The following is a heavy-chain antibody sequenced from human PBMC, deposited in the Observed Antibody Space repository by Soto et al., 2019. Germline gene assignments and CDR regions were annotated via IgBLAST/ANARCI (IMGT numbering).Heavy chain of an antibody. Sequence: GGSLRLSCAASGFTFSSYAMSGVRQAPGKGLEWVSAISGSGDSTYYADSVKGRFTISRDNSKNTLYLQMNSLRAEDTAVYYCAKALYSSRPAYCGGDCYSWGQGTMVTVSS. CDR2: ISGSGDST. D-gene: IGHD2-21*02. V-gene: IGHV3-23*01. CDR1: GFTFSSYA. CDR3: AKALYSSRPAYCGGDCYS. J-gene: IGHJ3*02.